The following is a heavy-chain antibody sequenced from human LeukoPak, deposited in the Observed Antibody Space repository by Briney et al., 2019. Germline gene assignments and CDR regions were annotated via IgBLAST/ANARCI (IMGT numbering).Heavy chain of an antibody. CDR2: ISAYNGNT. V-gene: IGHV1-18*01. CDR3: ARVDCSGGSCYLTTTYYYYYMDV. D-gene: IGHD2-15*01. J-gene: IGHJ6*03. Sequence: ASVKVSCKASGYTFTSYGISWVRQAPGQGLEWMGWISAYNGNTNYAQKLQGRVTMTTDTSTSTAYMELRSLRSDDTAVYYCARVDCSGGSCYLTTTYYYYYMDVWGKGTTVTVS. CDR1: GYTFTSYG.